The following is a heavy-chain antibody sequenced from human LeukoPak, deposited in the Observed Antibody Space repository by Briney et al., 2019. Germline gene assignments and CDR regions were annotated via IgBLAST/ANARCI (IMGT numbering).Heavy chain of an antibody. V-gene: IGHV3-43*01. J-gene: IGHJ4*02. CDR1: GFTFDDYT. Sequence: PGGSLRLSCAASGFTFDDYTMHWVRQAPGKGLEWVSLISCDGGSTYSADSVKGRFTITRNNTKTPLYLQMNSLRAEDTAVYYCARVPQRGANYFDYWGQGTLGTVSS. CDR2: ISCDGGST. D-gene: IGHD1-1*01. CDR3: ARVPQRGANYFDY.